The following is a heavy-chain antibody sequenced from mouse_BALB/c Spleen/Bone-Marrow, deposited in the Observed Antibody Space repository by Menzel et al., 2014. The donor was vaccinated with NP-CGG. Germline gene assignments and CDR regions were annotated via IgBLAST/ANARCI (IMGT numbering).Heavy chain of an antibody. CDR3: TRDLYDGYSYYAMDH. J-gene: IGHJ4*01. V-gene: IGHV5-6-4*01. CDR2: ISSVGIYT. Sequence: EVKLMESGGGLVKPGGSLKLSCAASGFTFSSYTMSWVRQTPDKRLEWVATISSVGIYTYYPDSVKGRFTISRDNAKNTLYLQMSSLKSEDTAMYYCTRDLYDGYSYYAMDHWGQGTSVTVSS. CDR1: GFTFSSYT. D-gene: IGHD2-3*01.